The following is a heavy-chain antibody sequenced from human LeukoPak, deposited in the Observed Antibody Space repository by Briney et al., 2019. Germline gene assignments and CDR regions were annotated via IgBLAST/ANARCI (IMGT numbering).Heavy chain of an antibody. CDR2: INSDGSST. CDR1: GFTFSSYW. V-gene: IGHV3-74*01. J-gene: IGHJ4*02. CDR3: AKVTYGSGTYGAFDS. D-gene: IGHD3-10*01. Sequence: GGSLRLSCAASGFTFSSYWMHWVRQAPGKGLVWVSRINSDGSSTSYADSVKGRFTISRDNSKNTLYLQMNSLRAEDTAVYYCAKVTYGSGTYGAFDSWGQGTLVTVSS.